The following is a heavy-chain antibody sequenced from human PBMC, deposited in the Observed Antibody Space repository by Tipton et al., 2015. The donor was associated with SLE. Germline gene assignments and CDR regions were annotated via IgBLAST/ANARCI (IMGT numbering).Heavy chain of an antibody. V-gene: IGHV4-31*02. J-gene: IGHJ5*02. CDR3: ARVVSGGQAPAGGYYYRWFDP. D-gene: IGHD3-22*01. CDR2: IYYSGST. Sequence: LRLSCTVSGGSISSGGYYWSWIRQHPGKGLEWIGYIYYSGSTYYNPSLKSRVTISVDTSKNQFSLKLSSVTAADTAVYYCARVVSGGQAPAGGYYYRWFDPWGQGTLVTVSS. CDR1: GGSISSGGYY.